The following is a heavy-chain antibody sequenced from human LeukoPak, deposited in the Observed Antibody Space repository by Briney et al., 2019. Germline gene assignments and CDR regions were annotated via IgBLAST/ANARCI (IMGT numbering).Heavy chain of an antibody. CDR1: GFTFSTYW. V-gene: IGHV3-7*01. CDR3: ARASSSKNVQNVDV. Sequence: GGSLRLSCAASGFTFSTYWMIWGRQTPGKGLELVASVKQYGSETHYVDSVKGRFTISRDNTKNSLYLQMNSLRAEDTAVYYCARASSSKNVQNVDVWGQGTTVTVSS. D-gene: IGHD4-11*01. J-gene: IGHJ6*02. CDR2: VKQYGSET.